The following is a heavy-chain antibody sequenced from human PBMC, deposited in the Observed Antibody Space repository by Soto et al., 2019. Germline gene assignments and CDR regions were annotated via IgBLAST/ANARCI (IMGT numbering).Heavy chain of an antibody. Sequence: LRLSCAASGFTFRTYTMNWVRQAPGKGLEWVSSISSSSTSIYYADSVKGRFTVSRDNAKNSLFLQMNSLGAEDTAVYYCARREFALDDWGQGTLVTVSS. J-gene: IGHJ4*02. D-gene: IGHD3-10*01. CDR3: ARREFALDD. CDR2: ISSSSTSI. CDR1: GFTFRTYT. V-gene: IGHV3-21*01.